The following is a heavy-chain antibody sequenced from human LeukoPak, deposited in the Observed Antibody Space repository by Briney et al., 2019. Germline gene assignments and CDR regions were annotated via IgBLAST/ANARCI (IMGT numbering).Heavy chain of an antibody. CDR1: GFTFSSYW. Sequence: GGSLRLSCVASGFTFSSYWMTWVRQAPGKGLEWVSYISSSSSTIYYADSVKGRFTISRDNAKNSLYLQMNSLRAEDTAVYYCARERYYYDSSGPNFDYWGQGTLVTVSS. J-gene: IGHJ4*02. CDR3: ARERYYYDSSGPNFDY. D-gene: IGHD3-22*01. V-gene: IGHV3-48*04. CDR2: ISSSSSTI.